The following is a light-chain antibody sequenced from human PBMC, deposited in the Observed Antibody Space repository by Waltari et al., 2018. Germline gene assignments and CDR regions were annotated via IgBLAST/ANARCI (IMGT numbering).Light chain of an antibody. J-gene: IGLJ2*01. V-gene: IGLV1-36*01. CDR2: GNS. Sequence: QSALTQEASVSGTVGQKVTLSCTGNSDNVGYYAVGWYQQPSHGALNTVMSGNSLPSGIPDRFSGYKSGTTASLTISGLQPEDEGEYYCSTWDFTLSPHVVFGGGTKLTVL. CDR3: STWDFTLSPHVV. CDR1: SDNVGYYA.